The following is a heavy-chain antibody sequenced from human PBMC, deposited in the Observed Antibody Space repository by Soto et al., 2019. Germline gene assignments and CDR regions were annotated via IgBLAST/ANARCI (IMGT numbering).Heavy chain of an antibody. V-gene: IGHV1-69*01. J-gene: IGHJ6*02. CDR1: GGTFSSYA. CDR2: IIPIFGTA. D-gene: IGHD3-3*01. CDR3: AKPSITIFGVVTSYGMDV. Sequence: QVQLVQSGAEVKKPGSSVKVSCKASGGTFSSYAISWVRQAPGQGLEWMGGIIPIFGTANYAQKFQGRVTITADESTSTAYMELNSLRSEDTAVYYCAKPSITIFGVVTSYGMDVWGQGTTVTVSS.